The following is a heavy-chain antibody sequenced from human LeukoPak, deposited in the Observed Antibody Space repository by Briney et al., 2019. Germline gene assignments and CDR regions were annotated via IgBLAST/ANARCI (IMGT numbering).Heavy chain of an antibody. CDR3: ARAPPDKRYYYYYYMDV. Sequence: QPGGSLRLSCAASGFTFSSYWMSWVRQAPGKGLEWVSVIYSGGSTYYADSVKGRFTISRDNSKNTLYLQMNSLRAEDTAVYYCARAPPDKRYYYYYYMDVWGKGTTVTVSS. CDR1: GFTFSSYW. D-gene: IGHD5-24*01. V-gene: IGHV3-53*01. J-gene: IGHJ6*03. CDR2: IYSGGST.